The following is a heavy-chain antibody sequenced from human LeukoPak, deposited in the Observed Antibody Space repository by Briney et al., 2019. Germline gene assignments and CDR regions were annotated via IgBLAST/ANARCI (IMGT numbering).Heavy chain of an antibody. CDR3: AKEADIVSFDL. CDR1: GYTFTGNH. D-gene: IGHD2-15*01. CDR2: IDPNSGGT. Sequence: GASVKVSCKASGYTFTGNHVHWVRQAPGQGREGMGWIDPNSGGTKYAQKFQDRVTMTSDTSISTAYMELSGLRSDDTAVYFCAKEADIVSFDLWGRGTLVTVSS. V-gene: IGHV1-2*02. J-gene: IGHJ2*01.